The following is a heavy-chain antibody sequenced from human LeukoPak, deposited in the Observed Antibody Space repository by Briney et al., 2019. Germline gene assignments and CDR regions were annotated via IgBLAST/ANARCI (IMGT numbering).Heavy chain of an antibody. Sequence: ASVKVSCKASGYTFTSYDINWVRQATGQGLEGMGWMNPNSGNTGYAQKFQGRVTITRNTSTSTAYMELSSLRSEDTAVYYCARGPMKRRYSSSYVVDYWGQGTLVTVSS. D-gene: IGHD6-6*01. CDR1: GYTFTSYD. V-gene: IGHV1-8*03. CDR3: ARGPMKRRYSSSYVVDY. CDR2: MNPNSGNT. J-gene: IGHJ4*02.